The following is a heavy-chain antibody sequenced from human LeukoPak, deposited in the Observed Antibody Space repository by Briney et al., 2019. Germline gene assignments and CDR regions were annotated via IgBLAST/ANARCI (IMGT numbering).Heavy chain of an antibody. D-gene: IGHD1-26*01. CDR3: ARDWDFWYFDL. CDR2: ISGYNGDT. Sequence: ASVKVSCKASGYTFSRYGITWVRQGPGQGLEWMGWISGYNGDTNYAQKLQGRVTMTTDTSTTTAYMELRSLTSDDTAVYYCARDWDFWYFDLWGRGTLATVSS. CDR1: GYTFSRYG. J-gene: IGHJ2*01. V-gene: IGHV1-18*01.